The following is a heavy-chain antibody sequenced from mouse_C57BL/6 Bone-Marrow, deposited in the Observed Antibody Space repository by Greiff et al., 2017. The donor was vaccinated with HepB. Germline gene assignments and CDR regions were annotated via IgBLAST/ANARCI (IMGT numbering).Heavy chain of an antibody. Sequence: EVKVVESGGGLVKPGGSLKLSCAASGFTFSSYAMSWVRQTPEKRLEWVATISDGGSYTYYPDNVKGRFTISRDNAKNNLYLQMSHLKSEDTAMYYCARDILFSSLYAMDYWGQGTSVTVSS. CDR3: ARDILFSSLYAMDY. V-gene: IGHV5-4*01. D-gene: IGHD1-1*01. CDR1: GFTFSSYA. CDR2: ISDGGSYT. J-gene: IGHJ4*01.